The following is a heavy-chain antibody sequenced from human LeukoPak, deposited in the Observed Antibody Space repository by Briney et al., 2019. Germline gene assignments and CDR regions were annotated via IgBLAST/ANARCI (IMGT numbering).Heavy chain of an antibody. D-gene: IGHD3-22*01. CDR2: IIPIFGTA. Sequence: ASVKVSCKASGGTFSSYAISWVRQAPGQGLEWMGGIIPIFGTANYAQKFQGRVTITADGSTSTAYMELSSLRSEDTAVYYCARDYYDSSGYYNYWGQGTLVTVSS. J-gene: IGHJ4*02. CDR3: ARDYYDSSGYYNY. V-gene: IGHV1-69*13. CDR1: GGTFSSYA.